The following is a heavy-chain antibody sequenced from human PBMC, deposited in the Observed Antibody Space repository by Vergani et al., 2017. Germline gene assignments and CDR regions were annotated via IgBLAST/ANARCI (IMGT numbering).Heavy chain of an antibody. D-gene: IGHD6-19*01. CDR2: IWYDGSNK. J-gene: IGHJ4*02. CDR3: AREPLAVAGPYFDY. CDR1: GFTFSSYA. V-gene: IGHV3-33*08. Sequence: VQLLESGGGLVQPGGSLRLSCAASGFTFSSYAMSWVRQAPGKGLEWVAVIWYDGSNKYYADSVKGRFTISRDNSKNTLYLQMNSLRAEDTAVYYCAREPLAVAGPYFDYWGQGTLVTVSS.